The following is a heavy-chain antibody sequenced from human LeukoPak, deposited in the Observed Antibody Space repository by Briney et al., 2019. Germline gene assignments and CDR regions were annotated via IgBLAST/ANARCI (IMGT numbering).Heavy chain of an antibody. J-gene: IGHJ6*02. CDR1: GYRFIDYW. V-gene: IGHV5-51*01. D-gene: IGHD4-11*01. CDR3: VRYGLQGCRDSGCFTSFYYYGVDV. CDR2: IFPGYTDI. Sequence: GESLKISCQGSGYRFIDYWIGWVRQMPGKGLEWMGIIFPGYTDIKHSPSFQGPVTISADNSISAAYLQWSSLKASDTAIYYCVRYGLQGCRDSGCFTSFYYYGVDVWGQGSTVTVSS.